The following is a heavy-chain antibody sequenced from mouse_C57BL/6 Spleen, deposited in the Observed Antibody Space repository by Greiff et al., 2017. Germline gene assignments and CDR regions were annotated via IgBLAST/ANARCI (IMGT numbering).Heavy chain of an antibody. J-gene: IGHJ1*03. CDR2: ISYDGSN. V-gene: IGHV3-6*01. CDR3: ASYEDWYFDV. CDR1: GYSITSGYY. D-gene: IGHD1-1*01. Sequence: EVKLMESGPGLVKPSQSLSLTCSVTGYSITSGYYWNWIRQFPGNKLEWMGYISYDGSNNYNPSLKNRISITRDTSKNQFFLKLNSVTTEDTATYYCASYEDWYFDVWGTGTTVTVSS.